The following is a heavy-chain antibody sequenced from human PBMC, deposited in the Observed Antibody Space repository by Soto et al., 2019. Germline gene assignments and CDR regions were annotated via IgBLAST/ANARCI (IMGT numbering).Heavy chain of an antibody. Sequence: EVQLVESGGGLVLPGGSLRLSCAASGFTVSNLYMTWVRQAPGKGLQWVAVISSGGSTYYADSVKGRFTISRDNSKNTLYLETNSLRAEDTAVYYCARDTLGGAYDFLHGGQGTLVTVSS. CDR3: ARDTLGGAYDFLH. CDR2: ISSGGST. D-gene: IGHD3-3*01. CDR1: GFTVSNLY. V-gene: IGHV3-66*01. J-gene: IGHJ4*02.